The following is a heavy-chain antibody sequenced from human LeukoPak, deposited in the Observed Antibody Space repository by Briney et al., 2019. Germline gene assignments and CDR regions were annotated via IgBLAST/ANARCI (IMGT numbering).Heavy chain of an antibody. Sequence: ASVKVSCKASGYTFTGYYMHWVRQAPGQGLEWMGWINPNGGGTNYAQKFQGRVTMTRDTSISTAYMELSRLRSDDTAVYYCARGHIVVVMYDYWGQGTLVTVSS. CDR2: INPNGGGT. CDR3: ARGHIVVVMYDY. V-gene: IGHV1-2*02. J-gene: IGHJ4*02. D-gene: IGHD2-21*01. CDR1: GYTFTGYY.